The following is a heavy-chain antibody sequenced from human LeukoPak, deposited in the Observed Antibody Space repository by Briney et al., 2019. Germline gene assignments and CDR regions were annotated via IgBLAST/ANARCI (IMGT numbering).Heavy chain of an antibody. Sequence: EGSLRLSCAASGFTFSDYYMSWIRQAPGKGLEWVSYISRSGSTIYYADSVKGRFTISRDNAKNSLYLQMSSLRAEDTAVYYCARDNTYYYGSASYSHRYYFDYWGQGTLVTVSS. J-gene: IGHJ4*02. CDR2: ISRSGSTI. CDR1: GFTFSDYY. CDR3: ARDNTYYYGSASYSHRYYFDY. D-gene: IGHD3-10*01. V-gene: IGHV3-11*01.